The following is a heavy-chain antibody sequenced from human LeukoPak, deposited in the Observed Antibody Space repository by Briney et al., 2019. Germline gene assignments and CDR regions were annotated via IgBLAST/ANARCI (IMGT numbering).Heavy chain of an antibody. CDR1: GFTFSNYD. CDR3: AKGHVGALWGYFDY. D-gene: IGHD1-26*01. CDR2: TSTDGSNK. J-gene: IGHJ4*02. Sequence: GRSLRLSCAASGFTFSNYDMHWVRQAPGEGLEWVAVTSTDGSNKYYADSVKGRFTISRGNSKNTLYLQMDSLRAEDTAVYYCAKGHVGALWGYFDYWGQGALDTVSS. V-gene: IGHV3-30*18.